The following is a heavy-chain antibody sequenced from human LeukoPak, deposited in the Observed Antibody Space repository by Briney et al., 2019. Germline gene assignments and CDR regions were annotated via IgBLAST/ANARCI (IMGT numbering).Heavy chain of an antibody. V-gene: IGHV1-69*06. D-gene: IGHD3-22*01. CDR2: IIPIFGTA. CDR3: ARVDDRGHYYDSSGPRKLFDY. Sequence: SVKVSCKASGGTFSNYAISWVRQAPGQGLEWMGGIIPIFGTANYAQKFRGRVTITADKSTRTAYMELSSLRSEDTAVYYCARVDDRGHYYDSSGPRKLFDYWGQGTLVTVSS. CDR1: GGTFSNYA. J-gene: IGHJ4*02.